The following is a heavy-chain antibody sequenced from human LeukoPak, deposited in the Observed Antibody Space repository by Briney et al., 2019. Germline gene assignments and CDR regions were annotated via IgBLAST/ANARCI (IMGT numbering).Heavy chain of an antibody. CDR2: IKQDGSEK. J-gene: IGHJ4*02. D-gene: IGHD3-22*01. Sequence: PGGSLRLSCAASGFTFSSYWMSWVRQAPGKGLEWVANIKQDGSEKYYVYSVKGRFTISRDNAKNSLYLQMNSLRAEDTAVYYCARDSDYYDSSGTSSYFDYWGQGTLVTVSS. CDR3: ARDSDYYDSSGTSSYFDY. CDR1: GFTFSSYW. V-gene: IGHV3-7*01.